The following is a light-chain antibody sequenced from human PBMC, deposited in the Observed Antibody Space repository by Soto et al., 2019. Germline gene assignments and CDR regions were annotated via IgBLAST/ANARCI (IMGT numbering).Light chain of an antibody. Sequence: QSALTQPASVSGSPGQSITISCTGTSIDVGAFDYVSWYQQLPGKAPKLMIYDVTNRPSGISSRFSGSKSGNTASLTISGLQAEDEADYYCSADKVSSTPAFGPGTKVTVL. J-gene: IGLJ1*01. CDR2: DVT. CDR3: SADKVSSTPA. CDR1: SIDVGAFDY. V-gene: IGLV2-14*01.